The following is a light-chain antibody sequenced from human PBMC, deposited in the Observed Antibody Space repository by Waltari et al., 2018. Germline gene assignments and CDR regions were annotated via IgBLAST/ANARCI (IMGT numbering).Light chain of an antibody. V-gene: IGLV1-47*01. Sequence: QSVLTQPPSASATPGQRVSISCSGSSSNIGSNLVYWYQHLPGKAPKLLIYRNNQRPSGVPDRFSGSKSGTSASLAISGLRSEDEADYYWATWDDSLSGWMFGGGTKLTVL. CDR2: RNN. CDR3: ATWDDSLSGWM. J-gene: IGLJ3*02. CDR1: SSNIGSNL.